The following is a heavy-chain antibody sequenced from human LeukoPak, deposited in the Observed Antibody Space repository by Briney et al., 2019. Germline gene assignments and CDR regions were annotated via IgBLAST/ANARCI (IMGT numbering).Heavy chain of an antibody. J-gene: IGHJ3*02. D-gene: IGHD2-2*01. CDR1: GYTFTSYD. Sequence: ASVKVSCKASGYTFTSYDINWVRQATGQGLEWMGWMNPNSGNTGYAQKFQGRVTMTRNTSISTAYMELSSLRSEDTAVYHCARGYVYCSSTSCYRYAFDIWGQGTMVTVSS. V-gene: IGHV1-8*01. CDR3: ARGYVYCSSTSCYRYAFDI. CDR2: MNPNSGNT.